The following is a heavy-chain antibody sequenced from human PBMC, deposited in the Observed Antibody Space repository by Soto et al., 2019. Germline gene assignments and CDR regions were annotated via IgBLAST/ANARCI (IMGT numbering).Heavy chain of an antibody. D-gene: IGHD6-6*01. CDR1: GGSFSGYY. CDR2: INHSGST. Sequence: QVQLQQWGAGLLKPSETLSLTCAVYGGSFSGYYWSWIRQPPGKGLEWIGEINHSGSTNYNPSLKSRVTISVDTSKNQFSLKLSSVTAADTAVYYCATLPRDKYSSSGPYYFDYWGQVALVTVSS. V-gene: IGHV4-34*01. CDR3: ATLPRDKYSSSGPYYFDY. J-gene: IGHJ4*02.